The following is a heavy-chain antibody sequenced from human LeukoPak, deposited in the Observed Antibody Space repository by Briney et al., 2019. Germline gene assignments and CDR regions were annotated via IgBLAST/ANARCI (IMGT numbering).Heavy chain of an antibody. Sequence: PSETLSLTCTVSGGSISSYYWSWIRQPPGKGLEWIGYIYYSGTTNYNPSLKSRVTISIDTSKNQFSLKLSSVTAADTAVYYCAKDPIRSNYDPGDAFDIWGQGTMVTVSS. CDR3: AKDPIRSNYDPGDAFDI. V-gene: IGHV4-59*01. CDR1: GGSISSYY. J-gene: IGHJ3*02. CDR2: IYYSGTT. D-gene: IGHD4-11*01.